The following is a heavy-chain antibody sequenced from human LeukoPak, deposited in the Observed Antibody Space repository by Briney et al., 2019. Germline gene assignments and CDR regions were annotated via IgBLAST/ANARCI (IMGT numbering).Heavy chain of an antibody. J-gene: IGHJ4*02. CDR1: GGSISSSSYY. D-gene: IGHD5-12*01. V-gene: IGHV4-39*01. CDR2: IYYSGST. CDR3: ARQEEGWPRFFDY. Sequence: SSETLSLTCTVSGGSISSSSYYWGWIRQPPGKGLEWIGSIYYSGSTYYNPSLKSRVTISVDTSKNQFSLKLSSVTAADTAVYYCARQEEGWPRFFDYWGQGTLVTVSS.